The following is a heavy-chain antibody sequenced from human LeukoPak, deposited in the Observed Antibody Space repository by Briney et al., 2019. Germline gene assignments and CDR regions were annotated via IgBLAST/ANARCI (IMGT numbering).Heavy chain of an antibody. CDR1: GVTVSSNH. CDR3: VRDAS. J-gene: IGHJ4*02. Sequence: GGSLRLSCAVSGVTVSSNHMSWVRQAPGKGLEWVSAIYSGGGTYYADSVKGRFTLSRDISKKTLYLQMNSLRAEDTAVYYCVRDASWGQGTLVTVSS. CDR2: IYSGGGT. V-gene: IGHV3-66*01.